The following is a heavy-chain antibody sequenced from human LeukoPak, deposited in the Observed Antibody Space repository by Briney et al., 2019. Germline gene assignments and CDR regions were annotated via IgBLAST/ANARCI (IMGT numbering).Heavy chain of an antibody. V-gene: IGHV3-48*01. J-gene: IGHJ6*02. CDR1: GFSFSGYS. Sequence: GGSLRLSCTASGFSFSGYSMNWVRQAPGKGLEWVSHIAWDITTVYNADSVKGRFTVSRDNAKNSLYLQMNSLRAEDTAVYYCAKTGQMDVWGQGTTVTVSS. D-gene: IGHD1-14*01. CDR2: IAWDITTV. CDR3: AKTGQMDV.